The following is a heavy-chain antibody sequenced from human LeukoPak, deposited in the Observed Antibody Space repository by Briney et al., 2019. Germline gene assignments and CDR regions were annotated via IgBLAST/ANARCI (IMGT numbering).Heavy chain of an antibody. CDR1: GGFISGYY. J-gene: IGHJ5*02. CDR3: ARVDDSSGYPIFDP. CDR2: IYYSGST. D-gene: IGHD3-22*01. Sequence: SSETLSLTCTVSGGFISGYYWSWIRQPPGKGLEWIGYIYYSGSTNYNPSLKSRVTISVDTSKNQFSLKLSSVTAADTAVYYCARVDDSSGYPIFDPWGQGTLVTVSS. V-gene: IGHV4-59*01.